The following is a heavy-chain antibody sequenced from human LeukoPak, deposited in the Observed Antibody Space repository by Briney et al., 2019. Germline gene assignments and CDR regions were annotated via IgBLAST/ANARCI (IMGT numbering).Heavy chain of an antibody. D-gene: IGHD3-9*01. CDR2: IYTSGST. V-gene: IGHV4-61*02. CDR1: GGSISSGSYY. J-gene: IGHJ4*02. Sequence: SETLSLTCTVSGGSISSGSYYWSWIRQPAGKELEWIGRIYTSGSTNYNPSLKSRVTISVDTSKNQFSLKLSSVTAADTTVYYCARGHDWSTAFDYWGQGTLVTVSS. CDR3: ARGHDWSTAFDY.